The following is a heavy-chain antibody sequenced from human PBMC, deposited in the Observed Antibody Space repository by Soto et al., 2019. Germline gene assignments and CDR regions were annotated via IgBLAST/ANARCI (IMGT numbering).Heavy chain of an antibody. D-gene: IGHD6-13*01. CDR3: ARLTGFSSTFPEY. CDR2: IRTHNGNA. J-gene: IGHJ4*02. Sequence: QVQLMQSGGEVKKPGASVKVSCKASGFTFRIYAIAWVRQAPGQGLEWMGWIRTHNGNANYAQNFQDRITMTADTSTNTAYLELRNLRTHDTAVYYCARLTGFSSTFPEYWGQGTLVSVSS. CDR1: GFTFRIYA. V-gene: IGHV1-18*04.